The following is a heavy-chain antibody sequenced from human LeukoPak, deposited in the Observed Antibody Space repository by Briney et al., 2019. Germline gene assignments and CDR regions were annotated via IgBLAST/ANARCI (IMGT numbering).Heavy chain of an antibody. J-gene: IGHJ4*02. CDR3: AKAAVAGGNDY. CDR1: GFTFSSYW. D-gene: IGHD6-19*01. V-gene: IGHV3-74*01. CDR2: INGDGSGT. Sequence: GGSLRLSCAASGFTFSSYWMHWVRQAPGKGLVWVSRINGDGSGTSYADSVKGRFTISRDNAKNTLYLQMNSLRAEDTAVYYCAKAAVAGGNDYWGQGTLVTVSS.